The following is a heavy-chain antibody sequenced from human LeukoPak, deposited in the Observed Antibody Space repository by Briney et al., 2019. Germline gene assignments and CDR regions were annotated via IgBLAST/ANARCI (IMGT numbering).Heavy chain of an antibody. CDR2: IYYSGTT. CDR3: ARGVYIAAAQYGY. D-gene: IGHD6-13*01. J-gene: IGHJ4*02. CDR1: GGSISSYY. V-gene: IGHV4-59*01. Sequence: KASETLSLTCTVSGGSISSYYWSWIRQPPGKGLEWVGYIYYSGTTNYNPSLKSRVTISVATSKNQFSLKLSSVTAADTAVYYCARGVYIAAAQYGYWGQGTLVTVSS.